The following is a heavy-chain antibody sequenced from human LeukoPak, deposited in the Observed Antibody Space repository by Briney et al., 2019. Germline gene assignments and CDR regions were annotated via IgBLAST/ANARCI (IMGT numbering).Heavy chain of an antibody. CDR2: MNANSGNT. CDR3: ARGSGSYTY. Sequence: GSVKVSCKASGYTFTSYEINWGRQATGQGLEWRGWMNANSGNTGSAQKYQARVTMPRNTSISTAHMELSSLRSQDTAVYYCARGSGSYTYWGQATLLTVPS. J-gene: IGHJ4*02. D-gene: IGHD1-26*01. V-gene: IGHV1-8*01. CDR1: GYTFTSYE.